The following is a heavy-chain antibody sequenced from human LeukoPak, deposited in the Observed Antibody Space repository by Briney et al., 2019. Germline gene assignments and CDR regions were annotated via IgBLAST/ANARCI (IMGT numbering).Heavy chain of an antibody. CDR2: IGTAGNT. CDR1: GFTFSSHD. D-gene: IGHD6-19*01. Sequence: GGSLRLSCAASGFTFSSHDMHWVRQPTGKGLEWVSVIGTAGNTYYTDSVKGRFTISRENAKNSLYLQMDNLRAEDAAVYYCARSKSYSSGWTDFDCWGQGTLVTVSS. CDR3: ARSKSYSSGWTDFDC. V-gene: IGHV3-13*01. J-gene: IGHJ4*02.